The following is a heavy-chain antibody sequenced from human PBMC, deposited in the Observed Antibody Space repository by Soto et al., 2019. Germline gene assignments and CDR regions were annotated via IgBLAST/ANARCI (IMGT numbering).Heavy chain of an antibody. D-gene: IGHD2-2*01. CDR3: ARGVENIVVVLDVFGYYGMDV. Sequence: ASVKVSCKASGYSFTSYAIYSVRQAPGQRLAWMGWINAGNGNTKYSQKLQGRVTFTGDTSASTAHMELSSLRSEDTAVYFCARGVENIVVVLDVFGYYGMDVWGQGTTVTVSS. J-gene: IGHJ6*02. V-gene: IGHV1-3*01. CDR2: INAGNGNT. CDR1: GYSFTSYA.